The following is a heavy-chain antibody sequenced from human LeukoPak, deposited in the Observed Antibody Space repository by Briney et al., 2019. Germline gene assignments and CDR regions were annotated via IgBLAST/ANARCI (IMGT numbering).Heavy chain of an antibody. D-gene: IGHD6-19*01. CDR2: ISSSSSYI. CDR3: ARDRWHSSGWYTGEFDY. CDR1: GFTFSSYW. V-gene: IGHV3-21*01. J-gene: IGHJ4*02. Sequence: PGGSLRLSCAASGFTFSSYWMNWVRQAPGKGLEWVSSISSSSSYIYYADSVKGRFTISRDNAKNSLYLQMNSLRAEDTAVYYCARDRWHSSGWYTGEFDYWGQGTLVTVSS.